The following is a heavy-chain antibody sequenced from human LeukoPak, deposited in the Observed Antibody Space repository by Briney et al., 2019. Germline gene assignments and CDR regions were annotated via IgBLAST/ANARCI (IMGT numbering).Heavy chain of an antibody. J-gene: IGHJ6*03. Sequence: PGGSLRLSCAASGFTFSSYGMHWVRQAPGKGLEWVAFIRYDGSNKYYADSVKGRFTISRDNSKNTLYLQMNSLRAKDTAVYYCAKGMGYYYYYMDVWGKGTTVTVSS. D-gene: IGHD2-8*01. V-gene: IGHV3-30*02. CDR3: AKGMGYYYYYMDV. CDR2: IRYDGSNK. CDR1: GFTFSSYG.